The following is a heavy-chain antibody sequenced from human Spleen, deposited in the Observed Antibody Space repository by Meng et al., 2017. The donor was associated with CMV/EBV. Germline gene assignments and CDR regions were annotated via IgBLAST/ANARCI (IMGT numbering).Heavy chain of an antibody. Sequence: GESLKISCVASGFTFSRYAMNWVRQAPGKGLEWVSSVSGSGVSTYHADSVKGRFTISRDNSKDTLYLQMHSLRAEDTAVYYCAKSSNGSGTYFPHYYYYYGMDVWGQGTTVTVSS. J-gene: IGHJ6*02. V-gene: IGHV3-23*01. CDR1: GFTFSRYA. CDR3: AKSSNGSGTYFPHYYYYYGMDV. CDR2: VSGSGVST. D-gene: IGHD1-26*01.